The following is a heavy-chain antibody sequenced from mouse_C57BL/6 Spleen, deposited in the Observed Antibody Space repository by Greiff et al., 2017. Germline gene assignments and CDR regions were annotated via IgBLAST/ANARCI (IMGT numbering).Heavy chain of an antibody. CDR1: GYTFTSYW. V-gene: IGHV1-53*01. J-gene: IGHJ3*01. D-gene: IGHD1-1*01. CDR3: ARDDYYGSSPWFAY. CDR2: INPGNGGT. Sequence: QVQLQQPGTELVKPGASVKLSCKASGYTFTSYWMHWVKQRPGQGLEWIGNINPGNGGTNYNEKFKSKATLTVDKSSSTAYLQLSSLTSEDSAVYYCARDDYYGSSPWFAYWGQGTLVTVSA.